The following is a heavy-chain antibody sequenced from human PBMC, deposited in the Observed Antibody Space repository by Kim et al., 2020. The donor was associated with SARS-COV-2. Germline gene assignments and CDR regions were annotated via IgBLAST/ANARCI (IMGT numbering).Heavy chain of an antibody. CDR2: RGAK. J-gene: IGHJ4*02. V-gene: IGHV1-2*02. Sequence: RGAKNYAQNFQGRVTPTRDTSITTAYMELNRLTSDDTAVYFCARRDFYDFWGQGTLVTVSS. D-gene: IGHD3-3*01. CDR3: ARRDFYDF.